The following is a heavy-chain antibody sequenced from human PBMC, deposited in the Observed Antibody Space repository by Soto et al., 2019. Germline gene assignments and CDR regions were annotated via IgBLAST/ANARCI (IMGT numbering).Heavy chain of an antibody. CDR3: ARFYPEDYDSSGRYFDL. CDR1: GFTFSSYE. J-gene: IGHJ2*01. D-gene: IGHD3-22*01. CDR2: ISSSGSTI. V-gene: IGHV3-48*03. Sequence: GGSLRLSCAASGFTFSSYEMNWVRQAPGKGLEWVSYISSSGSTIYYADSVKGRFTISRDNAKNSLYLQMNSLRAEDTAVYYCARFYPEDYDSSGRYFDLWGRDTLVTVSS.